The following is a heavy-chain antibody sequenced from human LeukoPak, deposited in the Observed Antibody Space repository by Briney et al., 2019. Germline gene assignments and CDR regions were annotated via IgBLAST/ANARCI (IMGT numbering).Heavy chain of an antibody. CDR1: GGSITTHY. V-gene: IGHV4-59*11. CDR3: ARDLTTVTKGFDL. D-gene: IGHD4-17*01. CDR2: VLYSGIT. Sequence: SETLSLTCSISGGSITTHYWTWIRQPPGKGLEWIGYVLYSGITNYNPSLRGRITISVDTSQNQFSLSLRSVTAADTAVYYCARDLTTVTKGFDLWGQGTLVTVSS. J-gene: IGHJ5*02.